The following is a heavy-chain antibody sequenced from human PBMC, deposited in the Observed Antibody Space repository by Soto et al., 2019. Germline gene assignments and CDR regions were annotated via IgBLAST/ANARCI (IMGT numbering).Heavy chain of an antibody. CDR3: ARDRIDSFDY. V-gene: IGHV3-48*01. Sequence: WGSLILSCAASGFTFSSYSMNWVRQAPGKGLEWVSYISSSSSTIYYADSVKGRFTISRDNAKNSLYLQMNSLRAEDTAVYYCARDRIDSFDYWGQGTLVTVSS. D-gene: IGHD2-15*01. CDR2: ISSSSSTI. J-gene: IGHJ4*02. CDR1: GFTFSSYS.